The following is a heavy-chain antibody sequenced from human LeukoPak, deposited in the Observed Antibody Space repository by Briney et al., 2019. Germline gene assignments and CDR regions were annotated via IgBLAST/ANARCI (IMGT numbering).Heavy chain of an antibody. D-gene: IGHD6-13*01. Sequence: PGGSLRLSCAASGFTVSSNYMTWVRQAPGKGLEWVSVIHKNAITYYADTVKGRFTISRDNSKNMLYLQMNSLRAEDTAVYYCAKDEGITGRPRGLDYWGQGTLVTVSS. V-gene: IGHV3-53*01. J-gene: IGHJ4*02. CDR1: GFTVSSNY. CDR3: AKDEGITGRPRGLDY. CDR2: IHKNAIT.